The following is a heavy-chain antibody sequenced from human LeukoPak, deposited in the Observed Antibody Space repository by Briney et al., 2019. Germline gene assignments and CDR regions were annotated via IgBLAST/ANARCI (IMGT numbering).Heavy chain of an antibody. D-gene: IGHD3-9*01. V-gene: IGHV3-33*06. CDR2: IWYDGSNK. J-gene: IGHJ4*02. Sequence: GGSLRLSCAASGFTFSSYGMHWVRQAPGKGLEWVAVIWYDGSNKYYAGSVKGRFTISRDNSKNTLYLQMNSLRAEDTAVYYCAKGGLRYFDWFHFDYWGQGTLVTVSS. CDR3: AKGGLRYFDWFHFDY. CDR1: GFTFSSYG.